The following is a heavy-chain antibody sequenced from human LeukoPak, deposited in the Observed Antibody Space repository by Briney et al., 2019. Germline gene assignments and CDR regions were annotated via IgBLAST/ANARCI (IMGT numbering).Heavy chain of an antibody. CDR3: AKDPRYCSGGSCSSYYYGMDV. Sequence: GGSLRLSCAASGFTFSSYAMSWVRQAPGKGLEWVSAISGSGGSTYYADSVKGRFTISRDNAKNSLYLQMNSLRAEDTAVYYCAKDPRYCSGGSCSSYYYGMDVWGQGTTVTVSS. J-gene: IGHJ6*02. D-gene: IGHD2-15*01. CDR1: GFTFSSYA. V-gene: IGHV3-23*01. CDR2: ISGSGGST.